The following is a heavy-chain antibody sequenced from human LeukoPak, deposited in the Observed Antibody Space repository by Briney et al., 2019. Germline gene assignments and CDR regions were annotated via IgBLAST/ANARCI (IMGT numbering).Heavy chain of an antibody. V-gene: IGHV4-30-4*08. D-gene: IGHD2-2*02. J-gene: IGHJ4*02. CDR3: ARTDCSSTSCYISFDY. CDR1: GVSISSGDYY. CDR2: IYYSGST. Sequence: PSETLSLTCTVSGVSISSGDYYWSWIRQPPGKGLEWIGYIYYSGSTYYNPSLKSRVTISVDTSKNQFSLKLSSVTAADTAVYYCARTDCSSTSCYISFDYWGQGTLVTVSS.